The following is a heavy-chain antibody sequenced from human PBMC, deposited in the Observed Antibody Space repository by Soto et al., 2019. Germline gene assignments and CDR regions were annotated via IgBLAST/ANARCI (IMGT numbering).Heavy chain of an antibody. V-gene: IGHV4-59*12. CDR1: GGSISGYY. CDR3: ARVDLGYYDSSGYYS. J-gene: IGHJ4*02. CDR2: MYNTGST. D-gene: IGHD3-22*01. Sequence: SETLSLTCTVSGGSISGYYWSWIRQPPGKGLEWIGYMYNTGSTVYNPSFKSRVTISVDTSKNQFSLKLNSVTAADTAVYYCARVDLGYYDSSGYYSWGQGTLVTVPS.